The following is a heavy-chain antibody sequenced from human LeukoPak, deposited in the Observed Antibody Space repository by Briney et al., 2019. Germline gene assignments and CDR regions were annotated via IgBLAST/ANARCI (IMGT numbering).Heavy chain of an antibody. D-gene: IGHD4-17*01. V-gene: IGHV4-30-2*01. CDR3: VAYGDPYYFDY. Sequence: PSQNLSLTCAVSRGSISSGGYSGSWIRQPPGQGLEWIGYIYHSGSTYYNPSLKSRVTISVDRSKNQFSLKLSSVTAADTAVYYCVAYGDPYYFDYWGQGTLVTVSS. CDR1: RGSISSGGYS. J-gene: IGHJ4*02. CDR2: IYHSGST.